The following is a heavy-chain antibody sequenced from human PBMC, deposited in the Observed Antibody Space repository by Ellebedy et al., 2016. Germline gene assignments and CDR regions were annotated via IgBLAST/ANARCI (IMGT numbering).Heavy chain of an antibody. CDR2: INGDGSST. CDR3: ARDRDYAPFDP. Sequence: GESLKISXAASGFAFNTYWMHWVRQVPGKGLEWVSHINGDGSSTTYADSVKGRFTISRDNAKNTLYLQTNSLRAEDTAVYYCARDRDYAPFDPWGPGTLVTVSS. CDR1: GFAFNTYW. V-gene: IGHV3-74*01. D-gene: IGHD4/OR15-4a*01. J-gene: IGHJ5*02.